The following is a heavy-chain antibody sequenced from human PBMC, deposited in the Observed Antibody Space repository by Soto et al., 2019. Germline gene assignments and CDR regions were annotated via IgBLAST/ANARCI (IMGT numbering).Heavy chain of an antibody. CDR3: AREVVLLWFGGGRGYGMDV. CDR1: GFTFSSYA. J-gene: IGHJ6*02. Sequence: QVQLVESGGGVVQPGRSLRLSCAASGFTFSSYAMHWVRQVPGKGLEWVAVISYDGSNKYYADSVKGRFTISRDNSKNTVYLQMNSLRAEDTGVYYCAREVVLLWFGGGRGYGMDVWGQGTTVTVSS. D-gene: IGHD3-10*01. V-gene: IGHV3-30-3*01. CDR2: ISYDGSNK.